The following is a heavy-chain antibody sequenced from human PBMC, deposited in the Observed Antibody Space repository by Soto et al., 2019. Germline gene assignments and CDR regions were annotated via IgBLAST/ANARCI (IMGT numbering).Heavy chain of an antibody. J-gene: IGHJ6*02. V-gene: IGHV4-34*01. CDR2: INHSGST. D-gene: IGHD3-10*01. CDR1: GGTFSGYY. CDR3: ARVVRGVIITYCYYGMDV. Sequence: FEAQSLTCVVYGGTFSGYYWSWIRQPTGKGLEWIGEINHSGSTNYNPSLKSGVTISVDSSKNQFSLKLSSVTAAETTVYYCARVVRGVIITYCYYGMDVWGQGTTLTVSS.